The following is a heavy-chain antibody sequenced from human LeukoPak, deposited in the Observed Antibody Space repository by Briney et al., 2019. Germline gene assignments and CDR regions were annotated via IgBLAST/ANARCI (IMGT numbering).Heavy chain of an antibody. CDR3: ARGGGSYFHFDY. Sequence: SETLSLTCTVSGGSIRNYYWSWIRQPPGKGLEWIGYISYSGSANYNPSLKSRVSISVDTSKNQFSLKLSSVTAADTAVYYCARGGGSYFHFDYWGQGTLVTVSS. CDR2: ISYSGSA. D-gene: IGHD1-26*01. J-gene: IGHJ4*02. CDR1: GGSIRNYY. V-gene: IGHV4-59*01.